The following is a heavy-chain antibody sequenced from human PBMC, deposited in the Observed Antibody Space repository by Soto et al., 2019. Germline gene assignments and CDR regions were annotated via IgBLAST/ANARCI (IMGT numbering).Heavy chain of an antibody. CDR3: ANRGLYGAVEY. D-gene: IGHD4-17*01. CDR1: GFTFSSYA. V-gene: IGHV3-23*01. Sequence: EVQLLESGGGLVQPGGSLRLSCAASGFTFSSYAMSWVRQAPGKGLEWVSAISGSGGSTYYADSVKGRFTIARDNSKNTLYLEMNSLRAEDTAVYYCANRGLYGAVEYWGQGTLVTVSS. CDR2: ISGSGGST. J-gene: IGHJ4*02.